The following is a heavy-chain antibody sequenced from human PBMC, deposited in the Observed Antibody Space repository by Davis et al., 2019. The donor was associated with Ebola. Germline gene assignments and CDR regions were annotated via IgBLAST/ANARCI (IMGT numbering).Heavy chain of an antibody. V-gene: IGHV3-53*05. D-gene: IGHD6-19*01. Sequence: LKISCTASGFTVSSNHMSWVRQAPGKGLEWVSVIYDQSTAYADSVRGRFIISRDKSNNTLYLEMNSLRVDDTAVYYCAREREGRWLDITYFDYWGQGTLVTVSS. CDR2: IYDQST. CDR1: GFTVSSNH. CDR3: AREREGRWLDITYFDY. J-gene: IGHJ4*02.